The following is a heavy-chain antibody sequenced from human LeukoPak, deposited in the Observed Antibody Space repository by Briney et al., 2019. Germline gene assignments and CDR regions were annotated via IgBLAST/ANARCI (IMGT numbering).Heavy chain of an antibody. Sequence: GGSLRLSCAASGFTFSSYSMNWVRQAPGKGLEWVSSIRSSSSYIYYADSVKGRFTISRDNAKNSLYLQMNSLRAEDTAVYYCASRVAGTSGGLDYWGQGTLVTVSS. CDR3: ASRVAGTSGGLDY. D-gene: IGHD6-19*01. CDR1: GFTFSSYS. CDR2: IRSSSSYI. V-gene: IGHV3-21*01. J-gene: IGHJ4*02.